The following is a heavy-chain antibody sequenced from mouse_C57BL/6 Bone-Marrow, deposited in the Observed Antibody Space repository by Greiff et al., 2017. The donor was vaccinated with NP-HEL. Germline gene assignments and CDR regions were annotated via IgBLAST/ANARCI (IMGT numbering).Heavy chain of an antibody. D-gene: IGHD2-3*01. CDR2: IYPGDGDT. CDR3: ARGDGYYPFAY. CDR1: GYALSSSW. J-gene: IGHJ3*01. V-gene: IGHV1-82*01. Sequence: QVQLQQSGPELVKPGASVKISCKASGYALSSSWMNWVKQRPGKGLEWIGRIYPGDGDTNYNGKFKGKATLTADKSSSTAYMQLSSLTSEDSAVYFCARGDGYYPFAYWGQGTLVTVSA.